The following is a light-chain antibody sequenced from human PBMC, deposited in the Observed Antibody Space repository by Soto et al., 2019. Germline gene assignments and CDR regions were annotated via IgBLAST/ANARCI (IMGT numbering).Light chain of an antibody. CDR2: GNS. J-gene: IGLJ2*01. CDR1: SSNIGAGYD. V-gene: IGLV1-40*01. Sequence: QSVLTQPPSMSGAPGQRVTISCTGSSSNIGAGYDIHWYQQLPGTAPKLLISGNSNRPSGVPDRFSGSKSGTSVSLAITGLQAEDEADYYCQSYDSSLSGSVFGGGTKLTVL. CDR3: QSYDSSLSGSV.